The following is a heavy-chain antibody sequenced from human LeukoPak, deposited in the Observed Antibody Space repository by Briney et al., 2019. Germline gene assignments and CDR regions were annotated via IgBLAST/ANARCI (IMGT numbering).Heavy chain of an antibody. V-gene: IGHV4-34*01. J-gene: IGHJ4*02. CDR3: ARGQGTVTTH. CDR2: INHSGSA. D-gene: IGHD4-11*01. CDR1: GGSVSGYC. Sequence: MSAETLSLTCAVAGGSVSGYCCTWIRQPPGKGREWIGEINHSGSANYNPSLMSRVTISLDTSKNHFSLNLSSVTAADTAVYYCARGQGTVTTHWGRGTLVTVSS.